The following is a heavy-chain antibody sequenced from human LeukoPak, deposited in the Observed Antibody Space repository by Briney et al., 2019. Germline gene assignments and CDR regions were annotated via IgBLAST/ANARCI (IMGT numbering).Heavy chain of an antibody. Sequence: GASVKVSCKASGGTFSSYTITWVRQAPGQGLEWMGGIIPIFGTANYAQKFQGRVTITADESTSTVYMELSSLRSEDTAVYYCARVNCGGDCHSDRGAFDIWGQGTMVTVSS. CDR2: IIPIFGTA. J-gene: IGHJ3*02. CDR1: GGTFSSYT. D-gene: IGHD2-21*02. CDR3: ARVNCGGDCHSDRGAFDI. V-gene: IGHV1-69*13.